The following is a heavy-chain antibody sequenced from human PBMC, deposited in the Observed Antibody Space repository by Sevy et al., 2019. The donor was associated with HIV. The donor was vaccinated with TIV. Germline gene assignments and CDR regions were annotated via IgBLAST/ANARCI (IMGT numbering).Heavy chain of an antibody. V-gene: IGHV3-23*01. Sequence: GGSLRLSCAASGFTFSSYAMSWVRQAPGKGLEWVSAISGSGGSTYYADSVKGRFTISRDNSKNTLYLQMNSLRAEDTAVYDCAKRSSSSRYYIGYWGQGTLVTVSS. CDR3: AKRSSSSRYYIGY. J-gene: IGHJ4*02. CDR2: ISGSGGST. D-gene: IGHD6-13*01. CDR1: GFTFSSYA.